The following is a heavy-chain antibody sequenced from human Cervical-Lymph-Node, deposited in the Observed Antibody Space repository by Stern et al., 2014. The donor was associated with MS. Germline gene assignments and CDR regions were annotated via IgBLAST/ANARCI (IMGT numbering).Heavy chain of an antibody. D-gene: IGHD4-11*01. Sequence: EVQLEESGGGLVKPGGSLRLSCAASGFPFTSYTMHWVRQSPGKGLERVSSISISSGYIYYADAVKGRVPISRDNAKNSLYLQMSSLRAEDTAVYYCAREGSSTDYGLDVWGQGTTVTVSS. J-gene: IGHJ6*02. V-gene: IGHV3-21*01. CDR1: GFPFTSYT. CDR2: ISISSGYI. CDR3: AREGSSTDYGLDV.